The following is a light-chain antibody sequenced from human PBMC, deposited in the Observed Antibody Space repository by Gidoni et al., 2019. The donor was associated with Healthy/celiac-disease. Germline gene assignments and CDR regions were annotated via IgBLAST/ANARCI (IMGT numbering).Light chain of an antibody. Sequence: EIVLTQSPGTLSLSPGERATLSCRASQSVSSSYLAWYQQKPGQAPRLLIYGASSRATGIPDRFSGSGSGTDFTLTISRLEPEDLAVYYCQQYGSSHTFXXXTKLEIK. V-gene: IGKV3-20*01. J-gene: IGKJ2*01. CDR3: QQYGSSHT. CDR1: QSVSSSY. CDR2: GAS.